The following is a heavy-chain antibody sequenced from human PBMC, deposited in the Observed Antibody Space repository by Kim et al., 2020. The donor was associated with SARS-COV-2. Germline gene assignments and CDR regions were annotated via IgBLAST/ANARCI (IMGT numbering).Heavy chain of an antibody. CDR3: ARGGRLTIFGPFDP. D-gene: IGHD3-3*01. Sequence: NPSLKSRVTISVARSKNQFSLKLSSVTAADTAVYYCARGGRLTIFGPFDPWGQGTLVTVSS. V-gene: IGHV4-30-2*01. J-gene: IGHJ5*02.